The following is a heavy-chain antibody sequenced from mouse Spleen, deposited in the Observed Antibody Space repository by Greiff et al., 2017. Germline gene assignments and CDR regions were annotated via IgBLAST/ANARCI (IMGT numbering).Heavy chain of an antibody. Sequence: EVQLQESGPELVKPGASVKISCKASGYSFTGYYMNWVKQSPEKSLEWIGEINPSTGGTTYNQKFKAKATLTVDKSSSTAYMQLKSLTSEDSAVYYCARRRPYYYGSSYLYYFDYWGQGTTLTVSS. J-gene: IGHJ2*01. CDR1: GYSFTGYY. D-gene: IGHD1-1*01. CDR2: INPSTGGT. CDR3: ARRRPYYYGSSYLYYFDY. V-gene: IGHV1-42*01.